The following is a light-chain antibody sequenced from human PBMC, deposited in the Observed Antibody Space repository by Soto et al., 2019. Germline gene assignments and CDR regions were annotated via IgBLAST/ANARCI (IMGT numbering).Light chain of an antibody. Sequence: IQMTQSPSTLSASVVDRVTITCRASQSIASWLTWYQQKTGKAPKLLIYAASRLQSGVPSRLSGSESGTTFNLTITKLQPEDFATYYCQKASSFPLTFGGGTKVDI. CDR2: AAS. J-gene: IGKJ4*01. CDR1: QSIASW. V-gene: IGKV1-12*01. CDR3: QKASSFPLT.